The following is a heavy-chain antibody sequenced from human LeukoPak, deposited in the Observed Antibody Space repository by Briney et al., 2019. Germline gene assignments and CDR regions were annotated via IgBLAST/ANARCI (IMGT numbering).Heavy chain of an antibody. Sequence: PGRSLRLSCAASGFTFSSYGMHWVRQAPGKGLEWVAVISYDGSNKYYADSVKGRFTISRDNSKNTLYLQMNSLRAEDTAVYYCEKSSPGQQLLLGYWGQGTLVTVSS. D-gene: IGHD2-15*01. CDR3: EKSSPGQQLLLGY. CDR2: ISYDGSNK. CDR1: GFTFSSYG. V-gene: IGHV3-30*18. J-gene: IGHJ4*02.